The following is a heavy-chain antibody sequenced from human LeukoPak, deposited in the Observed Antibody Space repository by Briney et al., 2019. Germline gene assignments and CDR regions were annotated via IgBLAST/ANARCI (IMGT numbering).Heavy chain of an antibody. J-gene: IGHJ5*02. CDR1: GGSISNYY. Sequence: SETLSLTCIVSGGSISNYYWRWIRQPAGKGLEWIGRINTSGSNNYNPFLKSRVTMSVDTSKNQFSLRLSYVTAADTAVYYCAREVSVGATRTLDPWGQGTLVTVSS. V-gene: IGHV4-4*07. CDR2: INTSGSN. D-gene: IGHD1-26*01. CDR3: AREVSVGATRTLDP.